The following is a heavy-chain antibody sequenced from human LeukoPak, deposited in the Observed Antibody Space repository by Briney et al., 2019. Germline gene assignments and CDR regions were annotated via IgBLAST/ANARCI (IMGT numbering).Heavy chain of an antibody. CDR1: GGTFSSYA. J-gene: IGHJ5*02. V-gene: IGHV1-46*01. Sequence: ASVKVSCKASGGTFSSYAISWVRQAPAQGPEWMGVISPSGGSTIYAQKFKGRVTLTRDMSTSTDYLELSSLRSEDTAVYYCARDNSVRDEAWWFNPWGQGTLVTVSS. D-gene: IGHD5-24*01. CDR3: ARDNSVRDEAWWFNP. CDR2: ISPSGGST.